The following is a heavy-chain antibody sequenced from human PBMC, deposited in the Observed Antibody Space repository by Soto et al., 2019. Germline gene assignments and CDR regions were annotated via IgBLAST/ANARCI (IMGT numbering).Heavy chain of an antibody. V-gene: IGHV1-18*01. CDR2: ISAYNGNT. CDR3: AREADPNQVWVYYYYGMDV. J-gene: IGHJ6*02. D-gene: IGHD1-26*01. Sequence: QVQLVQSGAEVKKPGASVKVSCKASGYTFTSYGISWVRQAPGQGLEWMGWISAYNGNTNYAQKLQGRVTMTTDTSTSTAYMELRSRRSDDTAVYYCAREADPNQVWVYYYYGMDVWGQGTTVTVSS. CDR1: GYTFTSYG.